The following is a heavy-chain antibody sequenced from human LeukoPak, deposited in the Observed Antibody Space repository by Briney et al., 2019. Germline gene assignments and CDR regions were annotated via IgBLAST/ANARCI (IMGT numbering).Heavy chain of an antibody. CDR2: ISSTGTYI. J-gene: IGHJ4*02. Sequence: PGGSLRPSCATSGFTFSSSTFGSYTMNWVRQAPGKGLEWVSSISSTGTYIYYTDSVKGRFTISRDIANSLLYLQMNSLRADDTAVYYCARDLDYSTGFDYWGQGTLVTVSS. V-gene: IGHV3-21*01. CDR1: GFTFSSSTFGSYT. CDR3: ARDLDYSTGFDY. D-gene: IGHD4-11*01.